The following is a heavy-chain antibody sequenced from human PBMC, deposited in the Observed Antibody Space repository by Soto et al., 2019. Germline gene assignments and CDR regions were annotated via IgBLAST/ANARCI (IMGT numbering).Heavy chain of an antibody. Sequence: SETLSLTCTVSGGSISGSSYYWGWFRQPPGKGLEWIGNIYYSGSTYYNPSLKSRVTISVDTSKNQFSLKLSSVTAADTAVYYCMLGSGWKDFDYWGQGTLVTV. D-gene: IGHD3-22*01. J-gene: IGHJ4*02. CDR3: MLGSGWKDFDY. V-gene: IGHV4-39*01. CDR2: IYYSGST. CDR1: GGSISGSSYY.